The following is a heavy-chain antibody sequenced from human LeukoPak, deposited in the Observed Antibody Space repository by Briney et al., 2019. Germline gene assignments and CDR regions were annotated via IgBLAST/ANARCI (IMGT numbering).Heavy chain of an antibody. Sequence: ASVKVSCKASGYTFTSYYMHWVRLAPGQGLEWMGWINPSSGGTNYAQKFQGRVTMTRDTSISTAYMDLYRLTSDDTAVYYCARSVLTAYLINDYWGQGTLVTVSS. J-gene: IGHJ4*02. CDR1: GYTFTSYY. D-gene: IGHD3-9*01. CDR3: ARSVLTAYLINDY. V-gene: IGHV1-2*02. CDR2: INPSSGGT.